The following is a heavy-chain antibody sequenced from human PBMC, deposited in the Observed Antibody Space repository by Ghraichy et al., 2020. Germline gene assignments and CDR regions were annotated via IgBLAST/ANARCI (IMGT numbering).Heavy chain of an antibody. CDR1: GYSISSSNW. J-gene: IGHJ2*01. Sequence: SETLSLTCAVSGYSISSSNWWGLIRQPPGKGLEWIGYIYYSGITFYNPSLKSRVTMSVDTSKNQFSLKLTSVTAVDTAVYYCAGRTTVTHWYFDLWGRGPLVTVSS. CDR2: IYYSGIT. D-gene: IGHD4-17*01. V-gene: IGHV4-28*01. CDR3: AGRTTVTHWYFDL.